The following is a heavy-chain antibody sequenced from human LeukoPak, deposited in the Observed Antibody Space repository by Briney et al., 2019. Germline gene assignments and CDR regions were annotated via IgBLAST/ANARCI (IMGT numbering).Heavy chain of an antibody. Sequence: SETLSLTCSVSGYSISSGYYWGWVRQPPGKVLEWIVSIYNSGSNDHNPSLKSRLTISLDTSKNQFSLELSSVTSADTAVYYCARDFNYGAFDYWGQGTLVTVSS. V-gene: IGHV4-38-2*02. CDR2: IYNSGSN. D-gene: IGHD4-17*01. CDR1: GYSISSGYY. J-gene: IGHJ4*02. CDR3: ARDFNYGAFDY.